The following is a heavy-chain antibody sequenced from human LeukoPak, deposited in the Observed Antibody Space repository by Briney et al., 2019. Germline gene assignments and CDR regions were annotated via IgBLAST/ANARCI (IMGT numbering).Heavy chain of an antibody. D-gene: IGHD6-13*01. J-gene: IGHJ4*02. Sequence: GGSLRLSCAASGFTFSSYSMNWVRQAPGKGLEWVSYISSSSNYIYYADSVKGRFTISRDNAKNSLYLQMNSLRAEDTAVYYCARSPSIAAALFDYWGQGTLVTVSS. V-gene: IGHV3-21*01. CDR1: GFTFSSYS. CDR3: ARSPSIAAALFDY. CDR2: ISSSSNYI.